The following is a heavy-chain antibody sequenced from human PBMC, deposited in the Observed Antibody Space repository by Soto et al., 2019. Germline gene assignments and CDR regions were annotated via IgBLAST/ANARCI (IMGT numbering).Heavy chain of an antibody. CDR2: ISAYNGNT. V-gene: IGHV1-18*04. Sequence: QVQLVQSGAEVKKPGASVKVSCKASGYTFTSYGISWVRQAPGQGLEWMGWISAYNGNTNYAQKFQGRVTMTRDTSISTAYMELSRLRSDDTAVYYCARDDSSGYSYFDYWGQGTLVTVSS. CDR1: GYTFTSYG. J-gene: IGHJ4*02. CDR3: ARDDSSGYSYFDY. D-gene: IGHD3-22*01.